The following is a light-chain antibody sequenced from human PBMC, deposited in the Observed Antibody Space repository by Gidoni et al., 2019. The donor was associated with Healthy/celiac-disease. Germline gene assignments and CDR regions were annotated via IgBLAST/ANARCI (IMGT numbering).Light chain of an antibody. V-gene: IGKV1-5*01. CDR1: QSISSW. CDR2: DAS. Sequence: DIQMTQSPSTLSASVGDRVTITCLASQSISSWLAWYQQKQGKAPKLLIYDASSLESGVPSRFSGSGSGTEFTLTISSLQPDDFATYYCQQYNSYLWTFGQGTKVEIK. J-gene: IGKJ1*01. CDR3: QQYNSYLWT.